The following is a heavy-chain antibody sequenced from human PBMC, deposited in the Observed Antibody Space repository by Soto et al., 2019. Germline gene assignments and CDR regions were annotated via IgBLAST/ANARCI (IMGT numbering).Heavy chain of an antibody. CDR2: IIPILGIA. J-gene: IGHJ3*02. CDR1: GGTFSSYT. CDR3: ARVEVVPAANDAFDI. D-gene: IGHD2-2*01. V-gene: IGHV1-69*02. Sequence: QVQLVQSGAEVKKPGSSVKVSCKASGGTFSSYTISWVRQAPGQGLEWMGRIIPILGIANYAQKFQGRFTITADKSTSTAYMELSSLRSEDTAVYYCARVEVVPAANDAFDIWGQGTMVTVSS.